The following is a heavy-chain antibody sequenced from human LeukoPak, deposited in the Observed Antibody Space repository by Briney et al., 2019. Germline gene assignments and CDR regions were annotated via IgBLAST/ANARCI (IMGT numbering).Heavy chain of an antibody. J-gene: IGHJ6*02. CDR1: GGSISSGDYY. CDR3: ARFRATTGDYYGMDV. D-gene: IGHD5-24*01. Sequence: SETLSLTCTVSGGSISSGDYYWSWIRQPPGKGLEWIGYIYYSGSTNYNPSLKSRVTISVDTSKNQFSLKLSSVTAADTAVYYCARFRATTGDYYGMDVWGQGTTVTVSS. V-gene: IGHV4-61*08. CDR2: IYYSGST.